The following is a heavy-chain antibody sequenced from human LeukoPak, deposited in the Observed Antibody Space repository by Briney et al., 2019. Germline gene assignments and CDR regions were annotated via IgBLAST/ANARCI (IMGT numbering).Heavy chain of an antibody. D-gene: IGHD7-27*01. J-gene: IGHJ6*03. V-gene: IGHV4-39*01. CDR1: GDSISTSSYY. CDR3: ARHGDLSPDYYYYYYMDV. Sequence: SETLSLTCSVSGDSISTSSYYWGWIRQPPGKGLEWIGTIYYSGSTYYHPSLTSQVTISVDTSNNQFSLKLSSVTAADTAVYYCARHGDLSPDYYYYYYMDVWGKGTTVTISS. CDR2: IYYSGST.